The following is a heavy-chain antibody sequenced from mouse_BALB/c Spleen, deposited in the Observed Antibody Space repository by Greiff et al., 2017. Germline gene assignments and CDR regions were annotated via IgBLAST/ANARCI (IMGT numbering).Heavy chain of an antibody. CDR2: ISSGGGST. CDR3: GDYGYPALAY. V-gene: IGHV5-12-1*01. J-gene: IGHJ3*01. CDR1: GFAFSSYD. D-gene: IGHD1-2*01. Sequence: EVNVVESGGGLVKPGGSLKLSCAASGFAFSSYDMSWVRQTPEKRLEWVAYISSGGGSTYYPDTVKGRFTISRDNAKNTLYLQMSSLKSEDTAMYYYGDYGYPALAYWGQGTLVTVSA.